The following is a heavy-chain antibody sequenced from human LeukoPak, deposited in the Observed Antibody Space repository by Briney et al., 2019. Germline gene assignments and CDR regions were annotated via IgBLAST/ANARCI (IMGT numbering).Heavy chain of an antibody. Sequence: GGSLRLSCAASGFTFSSYWMQWVRQAPGKGLEWVANIKQDESEKYYADSVKGRFIISRDNAKNALYLQMSSLRAEDTAIYYCARRYFDYWGQGTLVTVSS. V-gene: IGHV3-7*03. CDR1: GFTFSSYW. CDR3: ARRYFDY. J-gene: IGHJ4*02. CDR2: IKQDESEK.